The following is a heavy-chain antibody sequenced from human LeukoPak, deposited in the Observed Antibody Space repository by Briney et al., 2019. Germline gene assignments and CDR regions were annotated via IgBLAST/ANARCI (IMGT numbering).Heavy chain of an antibody. Sequence: GGSLGLSCAASGFTFSSYGMHWVRQAPGKGLEWVAVISYDGSNKYYADSVKGRFTISRDNSKNTLYLQMNSLRAEDTAVYYCAKTLRDGYNFEAFDIWGQGTMVTVSS. J-gene: IGHJ3*02. CDR2: ISYDGSNK. CDR1: GFTFSSYG. CDR3: AKTLRDGYNFEAFDI. V-gene: IGHV3-30*18. D-gene: IGHD5-24*01.